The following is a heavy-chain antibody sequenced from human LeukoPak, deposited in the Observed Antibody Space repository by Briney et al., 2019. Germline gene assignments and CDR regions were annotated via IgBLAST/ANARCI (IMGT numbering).Heavy chain of an antibody. Sequence: GESLKISCKGSGYSFTNYWIGWVRQMPGKGLEWMGIIYPGDSDTRYSPSFQGQVTISADKSISTAYLQWSSLKASDTAMYYCARLGGYGSGSMGYYYYGMDVWGKGTTVTVSS. V-gene: IGHV5-51*01. CDR3: ARLGGYGSGSMGYYYYGMDV. CDR1: GYSFTNYW. D-gene: IGHD3-10*01. CDR2: IYPGDSDT. J-gene: IGHJ6*04.